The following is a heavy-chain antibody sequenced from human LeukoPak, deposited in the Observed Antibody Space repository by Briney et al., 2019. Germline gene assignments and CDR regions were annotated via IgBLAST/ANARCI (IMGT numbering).Heavy chain of an antibody. Sequence: GGSLRLSCAASGFTFSISSMNWVRQAPGKGLEWVSSISSTGSYINYADSVKGRFTISRDNAKNSLYLQMNSLRAEDTAVYYCARDANYYDSSGYNPFDYWGQGTLVTVSS. CDR2: ISSTGSYI. CDR1: GFTFSISS. D-gene: IGHD3-22*01. V-gene: IGHV3-21*01. CDR3: ARDANYYDSSGYNPFDY. J-gene: IGHJ4*02.